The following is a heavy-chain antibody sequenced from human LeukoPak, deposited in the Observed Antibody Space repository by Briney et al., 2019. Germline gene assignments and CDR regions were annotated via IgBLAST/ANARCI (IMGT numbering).Heavy chain of an antibody. J-gene: IGHJ4*02. CDR2: IYYSGST. V-gene: IGHV4-39*07. CDR3: AREGYYGSGSYYRPFDY. Sequence: SETLSLTCTVSGGSISSSSYYWGWIRQPPGKGLEWIGSIYYSGSTYYNPSLKSRVTMSVDTSKNQFSLKLSSVTAADTAVYYCAREGYYGSGSYYRPFDYWGQGTLVTVSS. D-gene: IGHD3-10*01. CDR1: GGSISSSSYY.